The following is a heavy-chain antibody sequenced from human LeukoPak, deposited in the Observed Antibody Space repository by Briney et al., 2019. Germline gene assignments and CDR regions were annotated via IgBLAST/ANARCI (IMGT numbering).Heavy chain of an antibody. D-gene: IGHD3-3*01. J-gene: IGHJ4*01. CDR1: GFTFSSYA. CDR3: GRQMPTYYGFWCDYLGLDY. V-gene: IGHV3-30*01. CDR2: ISYDGSNK. Sequence: PGGSLRLSCAASGFTFSSYAMHWVRQAPGKGLEWVAVISYDGSNKYYADSVKGRFTISRDNSKNTLYLQMNSLRAEDTAVYYCGRQMPTYYGFWCDYLGLDYWG.